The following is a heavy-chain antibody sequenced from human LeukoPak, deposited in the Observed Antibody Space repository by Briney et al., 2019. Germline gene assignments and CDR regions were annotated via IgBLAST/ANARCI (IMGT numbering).Heavy chain of an antibody. V-gene: IGHV3-9*01. CDR3: AKDYVTWGSTSIFDY. CDR1: GFTFEDYA. Sequence: GGSRRLSCAASGFTFEDYAMHWVRQAPGKGLEWVSGISWNSGSIGYADSVKGRFTISRDNAKNSLYLQMNSLRAEDTALYYCAKDYVTWGSTSIFDYWGQGTLVTVSS. D-gene: IGHD3-16*01. CDR2: ISWNSGSI. J-gene: IGHJ4*02.